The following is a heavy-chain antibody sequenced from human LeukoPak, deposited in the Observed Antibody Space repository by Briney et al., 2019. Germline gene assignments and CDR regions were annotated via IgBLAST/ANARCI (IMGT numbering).Heavy chain of an antibody. D-gene: IGHD2-21*01. V-gene: IGHV3-23*01. Sequence: GASLRLSCAASGFTLSSYAMSWVRQAPGKGLEWVSAISGSGGSTYYADSVKGRFTISRDNSKNTLYLQMNSLRAEDTAVYYCAKDLVTYYYYYGMDVWGQGTTVTVSS. J-gene: IGHJ6*02. CDR1: GFTLSSYA. CDR2: ISGSGGST. CDR3: AKDLVTYYYYYGMDV.